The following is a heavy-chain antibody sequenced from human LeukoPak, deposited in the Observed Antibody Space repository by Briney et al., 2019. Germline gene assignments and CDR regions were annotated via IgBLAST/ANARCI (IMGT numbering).Heavy chain of an antibody. V-gene: IGHV1-69*13. CDR1: GGTFSSYA. D-gene: IGHD4-17*01. Sequence: ASVKVSCKASGGTFSSYAISWVRQAPGQGLEWMGGIIPIFGTANYAQKFQGRVTITADESTSTAYMELRSLRSDDTAVYYCARGYYGVYYFDYWGQGTLVTVSS. J-gene: IGHJ4*02. CDR2: IIPIFGTA. CDR3: ARGYYGVYYFDY.